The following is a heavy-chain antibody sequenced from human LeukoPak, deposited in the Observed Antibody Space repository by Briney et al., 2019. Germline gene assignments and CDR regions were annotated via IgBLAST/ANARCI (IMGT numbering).Heavy chain of an antibody. CDR1: GFSISAYW. CDR2: INQDGSEK. Sequence: GGSLRLSCAASGFSISAYWMTWVRQAPGEGLEWVANINQDGSEKYSVDSVKGRFTISRDNAKNSLYLQMDSLRAEDTAVYYCARDLVVVGSYFYYGMDVWGQGTTVTVSS. CDR3: ARDLVVVGSYFYYGMDV. J-gene: IGHJ6*02. D-gene: IGHD2-21*01. V-gene: IGHV3-7*01.